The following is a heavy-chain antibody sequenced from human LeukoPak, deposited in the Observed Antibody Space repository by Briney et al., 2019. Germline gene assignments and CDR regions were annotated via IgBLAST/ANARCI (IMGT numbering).Heavy chain of an antibody. CDR2: IIPMFGTT. D-gene: IGHD3-22*01. V-gene: IGHV1-69*05. Sequence: SVKVSCKASGGTFSSYAVSWVRQAPGQGLEWMGRIIPMFGTTNYAQSFQGRLTITMDKSTTTAYMELSSLRFEDTAMYYCARGNYYVSSGYFDWGQGTLVTVSS. CDR1: GGTFSSYA. CDR3: ARGNYYVSSGYFD. J-gene: IGHJ4*02.